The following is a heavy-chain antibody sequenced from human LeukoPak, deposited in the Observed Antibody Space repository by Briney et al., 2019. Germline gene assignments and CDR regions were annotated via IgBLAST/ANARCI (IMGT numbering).Heavy chain of an antibody. D-gene: IGHD3-9*01. CDR2: ISYSGTA. CDR1: GGSISIYY. CDR3: ARGVPYYNFDRSKRVPWGFDY. J-gene: IGHJ4*02. V-gene: IGHV4-59*01. Sequence: PSETLSLTCTVSGGSISIYYWSWIRQPPGKGLEWIGYISYSGTADYNPSLKRRVTISVDMSKNQFSLKLSSMIAADTAVYYCARGVPYYNFDRSKRVPWGFDYWGQGTLVTVSS.